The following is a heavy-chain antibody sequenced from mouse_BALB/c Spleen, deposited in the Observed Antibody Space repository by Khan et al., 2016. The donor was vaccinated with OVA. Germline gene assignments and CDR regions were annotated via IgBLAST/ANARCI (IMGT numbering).Heavy chain of an antibody. CDR3: TRTEIHYYGSYAMDY. J-gene: IGHJ4*01. CDR2: IDPEFGNT. D-gene: IGHD1-2*01. Sequence: EVQLQESGAELVKPGASVKLSCTASGFNIKDTYIHWVKQRPEQGLEWIGRIDPEFGNTKYDPKFQDKATIIADTSSNTAYLHLSSLTSDDTAVYFCTRTEIHYYGSYAMDYWGQGTSVTVAS. V-gene: IGHV14-3*02. CDR1: GFNIKDTY.